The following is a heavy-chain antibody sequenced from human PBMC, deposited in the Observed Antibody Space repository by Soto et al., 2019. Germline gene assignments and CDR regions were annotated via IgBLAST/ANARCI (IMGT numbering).Heavy chain of an antibody. J-gene: IGHJ6*02. Sequence: ASVKVSCKASGYTFTSYGISWVRQAPGQGLEWMGWISAYNGNTNYAQKLQGRVTMTTDTSTSTAYMELRSLRSDDTAVYYCASPHDSSYYYYGMDVWGQGTTVTVSS. CDR3: ASPHDSSYYYYGMDV. CDR2: ISAYNGNT. V-gene: IGHV1-18*01. CDR1: GYTFTSYG. D-gene: IGHD6-19*01.